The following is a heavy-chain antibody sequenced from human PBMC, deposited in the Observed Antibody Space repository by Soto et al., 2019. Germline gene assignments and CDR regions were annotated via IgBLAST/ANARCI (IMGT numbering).Heavy chain of an antibody. V-gene: IGHV4-31*03. J-gene: IGHJ5*02. CDR1: GGSISSGGYY. Sequence: SETLSLTCTVSGGSISSGGYYWSWIRQHPGKGLEWIGYIYYSGSTYYNPSLTSRVTISVDTSKNQFSLKLSSVTAADTAVYYCTHMVRGAFNWFDPWGQGTLVTVSS. D-gene: IGHD3-10*01. CDR3: THMVRGAFNWFDP. CDR2: IYYSGST.